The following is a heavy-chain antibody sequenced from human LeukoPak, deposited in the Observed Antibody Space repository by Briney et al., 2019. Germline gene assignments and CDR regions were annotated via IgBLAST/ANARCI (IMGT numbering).Heavy chain of an antibody. Sequence: SETLSLTCAVSGGSISSTNWWSWVRQPPGKGLEWIGEIYDSGSTNYNPSLKSRVAISVDTSKNQFSLNLTSVTAADTAVYYCARPRLLYGSGPILVWGQGNLVTVSS. V-gene: IGHV4-4*02. CDR1: GGSISSTNW. D-gene: IGHD3-10*01. CDR2: IYDSGST. CDR3: ARPRLLYGSGPILV. J-gene: IGHJ4*02.